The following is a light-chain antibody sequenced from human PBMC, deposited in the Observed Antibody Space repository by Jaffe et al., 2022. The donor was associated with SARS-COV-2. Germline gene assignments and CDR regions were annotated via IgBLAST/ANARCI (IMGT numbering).Light chain of an antibody. CDR2: DVS. CDR1: TSDVGVNKY. V-gene: IGLV2-14*03. Sequence: QSALTQPASVSGSLGQAITISCTGSTSDVGVNKYVSWYQQHPGSAPKLVISDVSNRPSGVSSRFSGSKSGNTASLTIAGLQTEDEADYYCTSHTRSNTLLVGGGTKVTVL. J-gene: IGLJ2*01. CDR3: TSHTRSNTLL.